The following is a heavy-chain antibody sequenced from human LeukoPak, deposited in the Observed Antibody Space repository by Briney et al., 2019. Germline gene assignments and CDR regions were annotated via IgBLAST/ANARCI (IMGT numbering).Heavy chain of an antibody. CDR3: AGGLSGYASSLGY. J-gene: IGHJ4*02. CDR2: INSDGSST. V-gene: IGHV3-74*01. D-gene: IGHD6-6*01. Sequence: GGSLRLSCAASGFTFSSYGMSWVRQAPGKGLVWVSRINSDGSSTSYADSVRGRFSISRDNAKNTLYLQMNSLRAEDTAVYYCAGGLSGYASSLGYWGQGTLVTVSA. CDR1: GFTFSSYG.